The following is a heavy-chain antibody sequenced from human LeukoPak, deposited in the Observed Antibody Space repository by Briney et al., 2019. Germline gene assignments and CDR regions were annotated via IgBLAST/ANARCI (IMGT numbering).Heavy chain of an antibody. CDR1: GGSISSYY. V-gene: IGHV4-59*08. J-gene: IGHJ4*02. D-gene: IGHD6-13*01. Sequence: SETLSLTCTVSGGSISSYYWSWTRQPPGKGLEWLGYIYYSGSTNYNPSLKSRVTISVDTSRNQFSLKLSSVTAADTAVYYCAAYSSSWGYFDYWGQGTLVTVSS. CDR3: AAYSSSWGYFDY. CDR2: IYYSGST.